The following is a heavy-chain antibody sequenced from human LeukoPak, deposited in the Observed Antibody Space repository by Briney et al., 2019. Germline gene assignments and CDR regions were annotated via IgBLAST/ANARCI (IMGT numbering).Heavy chain of an antibody. V-gene: IGHV4-31*03. J-gene: IGHJ4*02. Sequence: PSETLSLTCTVSGGSISSGGYYWSWIRQHPGKGLEWIGYIYYSGSTYYNPSLKSRVTISVDTSKNQFSLRLSSVTAADTAVYYCARALGSYHKYGFDYWGQGTLVTVSS. CDR2: IYYSGST. D-gene: IGHD3-10*01. CDR1: GGSISSGGYY. CDR3: ARALGSYHKYGFDY.